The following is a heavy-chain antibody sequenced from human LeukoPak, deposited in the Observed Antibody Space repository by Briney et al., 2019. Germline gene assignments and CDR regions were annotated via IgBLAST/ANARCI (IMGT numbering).Heavy chain of an antibody. CDR3: ARAKGSRFGERGVFDY. CDR1: GGSISSSSYY. V-gene: IGHV4-39*07. J-gene: IGHJ4*02. CDR2: IYYSGST. D-gene: IGHD3-10*01. Sequence: SETLSLTCTVSGGSISSSSYYWGWIRQPPGKGLEWIGSIYYSGSTYYNPSLKSRVTISVDTSKNKFSLKLSSVTAADTAVYYCARAKGSRFGERGVFDYWGQGTLVTVSS.